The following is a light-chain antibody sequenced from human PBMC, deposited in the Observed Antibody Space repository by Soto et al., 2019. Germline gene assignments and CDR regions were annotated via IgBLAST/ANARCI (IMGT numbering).Light chain of an antibody. V-gene: IGKV3-15*01. CDR1: ETVRTN. Sequence: IVMTQSPVTLSVSPGERVTLSCRASETVRTNLAWFQQKPGQTPRLLIFGASTRATGIPTRFTGSGSETEFTLTIDSLQSEDLAVYYCQQYNNWPPWTFGQGTKVEIK. J-gene: IGKJ1*01. CDR2: GAS. CDR3: QQYNNWPPWT.